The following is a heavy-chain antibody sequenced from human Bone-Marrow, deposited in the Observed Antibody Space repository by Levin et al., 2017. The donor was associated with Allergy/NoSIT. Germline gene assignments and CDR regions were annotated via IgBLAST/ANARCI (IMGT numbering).Heavy chain of an antibody. V-gene: IGHV5-51*01. J-gene: IGHJ3*02. D-gene: IGHD2-2*02. CDR1: GYSFDTYG. Sequence: GESLKISCKGYGYSFDTYGIGWVRQMPGKGLEWMGIIYPGDSATRYSPSFQGQVTFSADKSISTAYLQWSRLKASDSAMYFCARRARPYCSHSSCYRRTTFDMWGQGTMVTVSS. CDR2: IYPGDSAT. CDR3: ARRARPYCSHSSCYRRTTFDM.